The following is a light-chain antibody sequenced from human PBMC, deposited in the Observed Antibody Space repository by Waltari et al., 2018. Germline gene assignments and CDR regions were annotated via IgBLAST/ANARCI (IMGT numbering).Light chain of an antibody. CDR1: SSTVGGNP. Sequence: QSVLTQPPSASGAPGQRVTISCSASSSTVGGNPVSWYQQLPGTAPKLLIRNNNRRPSGVPKRFSGSKSGTSASLAISGLQSEDEAYYYCASWDDTRNGPVFGGGTKLTVL. CDR2: NNN. V-gene: IGLV1-44*01. J-gene: IGLJ3*02. CDR3: ASWDDTRNGPV.